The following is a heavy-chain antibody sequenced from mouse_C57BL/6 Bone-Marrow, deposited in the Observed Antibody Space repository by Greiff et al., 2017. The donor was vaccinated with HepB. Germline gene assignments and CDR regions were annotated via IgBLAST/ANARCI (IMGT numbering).Heavy chain of an antibody. Sequence: EVKLVESGGGLVQPGGSLKLSCAASGFTFSDYYMYWVRQTPEKRLEWVAYISNGGGSTYYPDTVKGRFTISRDNAKNTLYLQMSRLKSEDTAMYYCASPDGMVTFAYWGQGTLVTVSA. CDR1: GFTFSDYY. CDR2: ISNGGGST. CDR3: ASPDGMVTFAY. D-gene: IGHD2-3*01. V-gene: IGHV5-12*01. J-gene: IGHJ3*01.